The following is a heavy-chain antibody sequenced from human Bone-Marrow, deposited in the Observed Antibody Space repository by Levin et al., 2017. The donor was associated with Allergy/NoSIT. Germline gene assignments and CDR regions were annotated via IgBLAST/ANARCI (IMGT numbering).Heavy chain of an antibody. CDR1: GFTFSSYG. CDR3: ARDEHCSGGSCDEYFQH. Sequence: PGGSLRLSCAASGFTFSSYGMHWVRQAPGKGLEWVAVIWYDGSNKYYADSVKGRFTISRDNSKNTLYLQMNSLRAEDTAVYYCARDEHCSGGSCDEYFQHWGQGTLVTVSS. V-gene: IGHV3-33*01. D-gene: IGHD2-15*01. J-gene: IGHJ1*01. CDR2: IWYDGSNK.